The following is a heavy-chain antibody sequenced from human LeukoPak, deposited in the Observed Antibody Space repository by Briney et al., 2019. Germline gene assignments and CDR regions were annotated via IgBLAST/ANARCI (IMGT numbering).Heavy chain of an antibody. Sequence: SQTLSLTCAVYGGSFSGYYWSWIRQPPGKGLEWIGEINHSGSTNYNPSLKSRVTISVDTSKNQFSLKLSTVTAADTAVYYCASGWRGYFQHWGQGTLVTVSS. D-gene: IGHD1-1*01. CDR2: INHSGST. CDR1: GGSFSGYY. J-gene: IGHJ1*01. V-gene: IGHV4-34*01. CDR3: ASGWRGYFQH.